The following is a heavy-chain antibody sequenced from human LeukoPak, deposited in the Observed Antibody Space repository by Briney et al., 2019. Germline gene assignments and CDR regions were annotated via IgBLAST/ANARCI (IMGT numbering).Heavy chain of an antibody. D-gene: IGHD2-2*01. V-gene: IGHV1-69*06. CDR1: GGTFSSYA. Sequence: SVKVSCKASGGTFSSYAISWVRQAPGQGLEWMGGIIPIFGTANYAQKFQGRVTITADKSTSTAYMELSSLRSEDTAVYYCAKNRLPQLTHYYYYMDVWGKGTTVTVSS. CDR3: AKNRLPQLTHYYYYMDV. J-gene: IGHJ6*03. CDR2: IIPIFGTA.